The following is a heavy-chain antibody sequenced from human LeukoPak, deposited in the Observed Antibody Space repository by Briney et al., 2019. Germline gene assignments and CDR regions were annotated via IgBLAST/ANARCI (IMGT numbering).Heavy chain of an antibody. V-gene: IGHV1-46*01. J-gene: IGHJ4*02. CDR2: INPSGGDT. Sequence: ASVKVSCKASGYTFTGYYMHWVRQAPGQGLEWMGIINPSGGDTSCAQKFQGRLTMTRDTSTNTVYMELTSLRSEDTAVYYCAREVMDNLRFDYWGQGTLVTVSS. CDR3: AREVMDNLRFDY. CDR1: GYTFTGYY. D-gene: IGHD1-14*01.